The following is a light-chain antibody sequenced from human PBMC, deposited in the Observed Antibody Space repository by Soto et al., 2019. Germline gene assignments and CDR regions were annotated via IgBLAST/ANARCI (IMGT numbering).Light chain of an antibody. Sequence: EIVMTQSPATLSVSPGERATLSCSASQSVSSDLAWYHQKPGQAPRLLIYGASTRATGIPARFSGSGSGTEFTLTINSLQSEDFAVYYCQQYNNWPRTFGQGTKVEI. J-gene: IGKJ1*01. CDR2: GAS. CDR3: QQYNNWPRT. CDR1: QSVSSD. V-gene: IGKV3-15*01.